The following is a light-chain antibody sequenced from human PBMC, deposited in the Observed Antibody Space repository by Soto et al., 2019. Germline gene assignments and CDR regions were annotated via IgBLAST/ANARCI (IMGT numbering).Light chain of an antibody. Sequence: LTQPPSASGSPGQSVTISCTGTSSDVGFFNYVSWYQHHPGKVPRFLIYEVDKRPSGVPDRFSGSKSGNTAYLTISGLQVEDEADYFCSSFVDGSSYVFGTGTKVTVL. CDR1: SSDVGFFNY. CDR3: SSFVDGSSYV. J-gene: IGLJ1*01. V-gene: IGLV2-8*01. CDR2: EVD.